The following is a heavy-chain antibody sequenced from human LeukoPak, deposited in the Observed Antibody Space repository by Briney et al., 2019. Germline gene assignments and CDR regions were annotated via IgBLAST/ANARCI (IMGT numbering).Heavy chain of an antibody. Sequence: SETLSLTCTVSGGSISSYYWSWIRQPAGKGLEWIGRIYTSGSTNYNPSLKSRVTMSVDTSKNQFSLKLSSVTAADTAVYYCAREGDTMIVVIGAFDIWGQGTMVTVSS. V-gene: IGHV4-4*07. CDR2: IYTSGST. CDR3: AREGDTMIVVIGAFDI. D-gene: IGHD3-22*01. J-gene: IGHJ3*02. CDR1: GGSISSYY.